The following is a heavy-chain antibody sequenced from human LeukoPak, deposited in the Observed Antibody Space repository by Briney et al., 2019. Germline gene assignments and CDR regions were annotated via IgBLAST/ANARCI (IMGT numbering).Heavy chain of an antibody. D-gene: IGHD3-22*01. CDR3: SRGLDSRKLGY. CDR1: GASFNSGDQY. J-gene: IGHJ4*02. Sequence: SRTLSVTCTVSGASFNSGDQYWNWIRQRPGEGLEWIGSIHPSGTLYNNPSLESRVTISIDTSKNQFSLNLNSVTAADTAVYFCSRGLDSRKLGYWGQGTLVTVSS. V-gene: IGHV4-31*03. CDR2: IHPSGTL.